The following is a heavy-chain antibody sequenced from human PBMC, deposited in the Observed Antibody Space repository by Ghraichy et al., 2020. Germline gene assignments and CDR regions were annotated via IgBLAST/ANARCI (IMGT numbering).Heavy chain of an antibody. V-gene: IGHV4-38-2*01. CDR1: GYSMNRNFH. Sequence: SETLSLTCVVSGYSMNRNFHWGWIRQPPGMGLEWIGSVQESGTTSYNPSLKSRVSISIDTSKNQFSLRLTSVTAADTAVYYCTRRGDYWGQGTLVTVSS. CDR3: TRRGDY. J-gene: IGHJ4*02. D-gene: IGHD3-10*01. CDR2: VQESGTT.